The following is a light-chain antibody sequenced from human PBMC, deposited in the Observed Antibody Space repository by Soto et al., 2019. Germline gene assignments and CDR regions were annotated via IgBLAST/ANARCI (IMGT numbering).Light chain of an antibody. CDR1: QSISSSY. J-gene: IGKJ5*01. CDR3: QHYGSSPIT. Sequence: ETVLTQSPGTLSLSPGEGATLSCRASQSISSSYLAWYQQKPGQAPRLLIYGASSRATGISDRFSGSGSGTDFTLTISRLEPEDFAVYYCQHYGSSPITFGQGTRLE. V-gene: IGKV3-20*01. CDR2: GAS.